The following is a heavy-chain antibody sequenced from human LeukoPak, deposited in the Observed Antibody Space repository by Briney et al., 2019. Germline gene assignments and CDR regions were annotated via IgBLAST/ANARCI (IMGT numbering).Heavy chain of an antibody. D-gene: IGHD6-19*01. CDR2: ISIDGNNK. J-gene: IGHJ4*02. CDR1: GFTFSSYA. Sequence: GGSLRLSCAASGFTFSSYAMHWVRQAPGKGLEWVAVISIDGNNKYYADSVKGRFTISRDNAKNSLYLQMNSLRAEDTAVYYCARGSASGSMTDWGQGTLVTVSS. V-gene: IGHV3-30*04. CDR3: ARGSASGSMTD.